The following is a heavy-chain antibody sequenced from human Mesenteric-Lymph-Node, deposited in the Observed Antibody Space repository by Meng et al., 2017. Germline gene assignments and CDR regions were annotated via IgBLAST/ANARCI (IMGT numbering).Heavy chain of an antibody. CDR3: ARVGVVTAPY. J-gene: IGHJ4*02. V-gene: IGHV1-8*02. CDR1: GFTFTNYG. Sequence: ASVKVSCKASGFTFTNYGISWVRQATGQGLEWMGWMNPNSGNTGYAQKFQGRVTMTRNTSISTAYMELSSLRSEDTAVYYCARVGVVTAPYWGQGTLVTVSS. D-gene: IGHD2-21*02. CDR2: MNPNSGNT.